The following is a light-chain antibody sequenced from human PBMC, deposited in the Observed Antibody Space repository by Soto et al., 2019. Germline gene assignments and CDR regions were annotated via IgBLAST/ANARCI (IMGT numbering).Light chain of an antibody. CDR3: LQYTRGPHT. J-gene: IGKJ2*01. CDR1: QGPVYRNGNTF. Sequence: DVVMTQSPLSLPVTLGQPASIYCRSSQGPVYRNGNTFLGWFFQRPGQSPRRLIYYVSTPDFGVPDRLIGGGSGGDFSLHISRVEAEDVGVDYCLQYTRGPHTFGQGTKLEIK. V-gene: IGKV2-30*01. CDR2: YVS.